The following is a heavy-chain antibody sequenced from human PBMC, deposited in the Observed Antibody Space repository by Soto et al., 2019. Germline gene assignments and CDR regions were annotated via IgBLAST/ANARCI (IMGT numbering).Heavy chain of an antibody. J-gene: IGHJ4*02. D-gene: IGHD2-15*01. CDR2: IDSDGSMI. Sequence: EVQLVESGGGFVQPGESLRLSCAASGFTFSNYWMNWVRPAPGKGRVWVSRIDSDGSMITYADFVMGRFTICRDNAKNTVYLHINSLTVEDTAVYYCVRTSLVVAVATREDFWGPGTLVTVSS. V-gene: IGHV3-74*01. CDR3: VRTSLVVAVATREDF. CDR1: GFTFSNYW.